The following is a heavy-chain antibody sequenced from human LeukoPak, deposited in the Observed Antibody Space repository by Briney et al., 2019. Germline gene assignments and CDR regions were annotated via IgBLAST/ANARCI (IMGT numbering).Heavy chain of an antibody. V-gene: IGHV1-18*04. Sequence: ASVKVYSKASGYTLTSYGISWVRQAPGQGLEWMGWISAYNGNTNYAQKLQGRVTMTTDTSTSTAYMELRSLRSDDTAVYYCARVPLEATMVRGVIPNWFDPWGQGTLVTVSS. D-gene: IGHD3-10*01. CDR3: ARVPLEATMVRGVIPNWFDP. CDR1: GYTLTSYG. CDR2: ISAYNGNT. J-gene: IGHJ5*02.